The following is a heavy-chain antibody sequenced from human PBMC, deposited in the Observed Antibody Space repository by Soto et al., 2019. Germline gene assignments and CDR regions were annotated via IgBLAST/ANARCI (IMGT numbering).Heavy chain of an antibody. D-gene: IGHD2-15*01. J-gene: IGHJ4*02. CDR1: GGSISSGGYY. CDR3: ARALSGSYGIDY. CDR2: IYYTGST. V-gene: IGHV4-31*03. Sequence: SETLSLTCSVSGGSISSGGYYWGWIRQRPGKGLEWIGYIYYTGSTFYNPSVKSRVSISVAPSKIQFSLNLNSVTAADTAVYYCARALSGSYGIDYWGQGTLVTVSS.